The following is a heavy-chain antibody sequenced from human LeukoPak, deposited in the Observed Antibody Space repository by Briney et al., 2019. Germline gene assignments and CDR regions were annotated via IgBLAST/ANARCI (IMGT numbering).Heavy chain of an antibody. D-gene: IGHD3-22*01. Sequence: SGGSLRLSCAASGFTFSSFWMHWVRQAPGKGLVSVSRVNSDGSSTGYADSVKGRFTISRDNAKNTLYLQLNSLRAEDTALYYCARETSGSSDYWGQGTLVTVSS. CDR2: VNSDGSST. CDR3: ARETSGSSDY. V-gene: IGHV3-74*01. CDR1: GFTFSSFW. J-gene: IGHJ4*02.